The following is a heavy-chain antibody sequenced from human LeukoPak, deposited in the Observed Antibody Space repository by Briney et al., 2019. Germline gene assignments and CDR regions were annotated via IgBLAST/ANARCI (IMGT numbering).Heavy chain of an antibody. V-gene: IGHV3-30*02. CDR3: AKGGTAAPHEGAFDV. CDR1: GLTFSHYG. J-gene: IGHJ3*01. D-gene: IGHD6-6*01. CDR2: IRYDGSNG. Sequence: GGSLRLSCAASGLTFSHYGMHWVRQAPGKGLEWLAFIRYDGSNGYYADSVKGRFTISRDNSKNTLYLQMNSLRAEDTAVYYCAKGGTAAPHEGAFDVWGLGTMVTVSS.